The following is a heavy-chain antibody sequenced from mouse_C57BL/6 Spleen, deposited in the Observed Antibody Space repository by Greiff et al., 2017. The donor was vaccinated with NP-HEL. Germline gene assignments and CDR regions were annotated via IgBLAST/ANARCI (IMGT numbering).Heavy chain of an antibody. J-gene: IGHJ1*03. Sequence: EVKLMESGGGLVKPGGSLKLSCAASGFTFSDYGMHWVRQAPEKGLEWVAYISSGSSTIYYADTVKGRFTISRDNAKNTLFLQMTSLRSEDTAMYYCARIPIITTVIYWYFDVWGTGTTVTVSS. D-gene: IGHD1-1*01. V-gene: IGHV5-17*01. CDR3: ARIPIITTVIYWYFDV. CDR1: GFTFSDYG. CDR2: ISSGSSTI.